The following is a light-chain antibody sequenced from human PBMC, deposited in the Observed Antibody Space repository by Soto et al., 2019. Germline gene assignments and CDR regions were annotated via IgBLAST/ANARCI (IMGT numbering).Light chain of an antibody. J-gene: IGKJ2*02. CDR2: DAS. CDR3: QQYNSGRT. Sequence: DLQMTQSPSTLSASIRDRVTISCRASQSIGNELAWYQQKPGKAPKVLIYDASNLESGVPSRFSGSGSGTEFTLTISSLQPDDFATYYCQQYNSGRTFGQGTKLEIK. V-gene: IGKV1-5*01. CDR1: QSIGNE.